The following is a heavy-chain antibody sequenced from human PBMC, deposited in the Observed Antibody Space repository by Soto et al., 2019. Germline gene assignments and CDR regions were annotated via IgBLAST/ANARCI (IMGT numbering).Heavy chain of an antibody. D-gene: IGHD6-25*01. CDR1: GFTLSSYA. J-gene: IGHJ4*02. Sequence: GIRSISWVAAGFTLSSYAIPLVRQAPGKGLELVAVISYDGSNKYYADSVKGRFTISRDNSKNTLYLQMNSLRAEDTAVYYCARDRLGWLDYWGQGTLVTASS. CDR2: ISYDGSNK. CDR3: ARDRLGWLDY. V-gene: IGHV3-30-3*01.